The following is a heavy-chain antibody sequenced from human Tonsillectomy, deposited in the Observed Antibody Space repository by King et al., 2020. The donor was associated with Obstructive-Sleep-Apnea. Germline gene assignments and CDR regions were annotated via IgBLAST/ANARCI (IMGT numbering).Heavy chain of an antibody. V-gene: IGHV5-51*01. CDR3: ARWPSIDALLAFDI. CDR1: GYNFASYW. D-gene: IGHD2-15*01. Sequence: QLVQSRAEVKKPGESLKISCKGSGYNFASYWIGWVRQMPGKGLEWMGIIYPSDSDVRYSPSFQGQVTISADKSITTAYLQWSSLKASDTAVYFCARWPSIDALLAFDIWGQGTMVTVSS. CDR2: IYPSDSDV. J-gene: IGHJ3*02.